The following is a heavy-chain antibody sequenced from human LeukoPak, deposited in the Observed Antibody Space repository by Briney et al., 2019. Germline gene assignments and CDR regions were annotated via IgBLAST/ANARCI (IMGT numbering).Heavy chain of an antibody. Sequence: PGGSLRLSCAASGFTFSSYGMHWVRQAPGKGLEWVAFIRYDGSNKYCADSVKGRFTISRDNSKNTLYLQMNSLRAEDTAVYHCAKDPIAVAGYYFDYWGQGTLVTVSS. D-gene: IGHD6-19*01. CDR3: AKDPIAVAGYYFDY. CDR2: IRYDGSNK. CDR1: GFTFSSYG. V-gene: IGHV3-30*02. J-gene: IGHJ4*02.